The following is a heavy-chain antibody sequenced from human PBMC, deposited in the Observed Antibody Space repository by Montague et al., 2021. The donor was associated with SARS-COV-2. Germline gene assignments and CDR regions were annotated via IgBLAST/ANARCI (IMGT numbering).Heavy chain of an antibody. Sequence: SETLPLTCTVSGGSISSFYWSWFRQPPGKGLEWIGYISDSGGTNYNPSLTSRVTMSVDTSKNQFSLKVNSVTAADTAVYYCARHYSATLPAVYWGQGTLVTVSS. CDR3: ARHYSATLPAVY. V-gene: IGHV4-59*08. J-gene: IGHJ4*02. CDR1: GGSISSFY. D-gene: IGHD2-15*01. CDR2: ISDSGGT.